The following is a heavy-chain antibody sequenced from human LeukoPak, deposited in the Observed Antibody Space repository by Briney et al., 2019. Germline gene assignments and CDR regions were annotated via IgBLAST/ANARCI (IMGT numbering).Heavy chain of an antibody. V-gene: IGHV3-21*01. J-gene: IGHJ4*02. CDR1: GFIFSGYS. CDR2: ISSSSSYI. CDR3: ARDYYGSGSQFDY. D-gene: IGHD3-10*01. Sequence: GGSLRLSCAASGFIFSGYSMNWVRQAPGKGLEWVSSISSSSSYIYYADSVKGRFTISRDNAKNSLYLQMNSLRAEDTAVYYCARDYYGSGSQFDYWGQGTLVTVSS.